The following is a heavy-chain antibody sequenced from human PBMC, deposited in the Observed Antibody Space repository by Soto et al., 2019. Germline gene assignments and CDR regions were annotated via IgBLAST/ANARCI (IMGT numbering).Heavy chain of an antibody. CDR2: ISYDGSNK. CDR3: ARPSVPSYSSGWYAIDY. D-gene: IGHD6-19*01. V-gene: IGHV3-30-3*01. Sequence: QVQLVESGGGVVQPGRSLRLSCAASGFTFSSYAMHWVRQAPGKGLEWVAVISYDGSNKYYADSVKGRFTISRDNSKNTLYLQMNSLRAGDTAVYYCARPSVPSYSSGWYAIDYWGQGTLVTVSS. CDR1: GFTFSSYA. J-gene: IGHJ4*02.